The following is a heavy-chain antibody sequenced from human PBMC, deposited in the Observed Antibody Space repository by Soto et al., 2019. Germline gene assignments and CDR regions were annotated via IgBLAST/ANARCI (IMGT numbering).Heavy chain of an antibody. CDR2: IVVGSGNT. V-gene: IGHV1-58*01. Sequence: SVKVSCKASGFTFTSSAVQCVRQARGQRLEWVGWIVVGSGNTNYAQKFQERVTITRDMSTSTAYMELSSLRSEDTAVYYCARDRDYYGSGSYYYYGMDVWGQGTTVTVSS. CDR3: ARDRDYYGSGSYYYYGMDV. J-gene: IGHJ6*02. CDR1: GFTFTSSA. D-gene: IGHD3-10*01.